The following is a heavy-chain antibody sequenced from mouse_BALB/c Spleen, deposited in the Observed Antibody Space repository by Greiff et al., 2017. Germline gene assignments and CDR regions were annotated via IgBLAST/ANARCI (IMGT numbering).Heavy chain of an antibody. J-gene: IGHJ1*01. Sequence: DVKLVESGGGLVQPGGSRKLSCAASGFTFSSFGMHWVRQAPEKGLEWVAYISSGSSTIYYADTVKGRFTISRDNPKNTLFLQMTSLRSEDTAMYYCARSHYGSSYDWYFDVWGAGTTVTVSS. CDR3: ARSHYGSSYDWYFDV. CDR2: ISSGSSTI. D-gene: IGHD1-1*01. CDR1: GFTFSSFG. V-gene: IGHV5-17*02.